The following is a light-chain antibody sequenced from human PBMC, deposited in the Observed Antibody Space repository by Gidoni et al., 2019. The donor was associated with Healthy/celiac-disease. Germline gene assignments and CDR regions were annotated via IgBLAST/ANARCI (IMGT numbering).Light chain of an antibody. CDR2: GAS. V-gene: IGKV3-20*01. CDR3: QQYGSSRT. Sequence: EIVLTQSPGTLSLSPGERATLSCRASQSVSSSYLACYQQKPGQAPRLLIYGASSRATGIPDRFSGSGSGTDFTLTSSRLEPEDFAVYYCQQYGSSRTFGQGTKLEIK. J-gene: IGKJ2*01. CDR1: QSVSSSY.